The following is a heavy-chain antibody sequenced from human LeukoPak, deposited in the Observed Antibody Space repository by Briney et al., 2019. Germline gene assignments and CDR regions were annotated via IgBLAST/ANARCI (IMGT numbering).Heavy chain of an antibody. CDR2: ISSSSSYI. D-gene: IGHD3-22*01. V-gene: IGHV3-21*01. CDR1: GFTFSSYS. Sequence: GGSLRLSCAVSGFTFSSYSMNWVRQAPGKGLEWVSSISSSSSYIYYADSMTGRFTISRDNAKNSLYLQMNSLRAEDTAVYYCARVLHKRNYDSTTYYGYWGQGTLVTVSS. J-gene: IGHJ4*02. CDR3: ARVLHKRNYDSTTYYGY.